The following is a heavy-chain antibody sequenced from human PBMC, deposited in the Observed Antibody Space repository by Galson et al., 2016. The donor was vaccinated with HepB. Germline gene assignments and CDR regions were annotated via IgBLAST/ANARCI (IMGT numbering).Heavy chain of an antibody. V-gene: IGHV4-59*01. CDR1: GGSISPYY. CDR2: IYYSGST. CDR3: ARVRNYFDSSGYHYFFDP. Sequence: SETLSLTCTVSGGSISPYYWSWIRQPPGKGLECIGYIYYSGSTNYNPSLKSRVTISVDTSKNQFSLKLSSVTAADTAVYYCARVRNYFDSSGYHYFFDPWGQGTLATVSS. J-gene: IGHJ5*02. D-gene: IGHD3-22*01.